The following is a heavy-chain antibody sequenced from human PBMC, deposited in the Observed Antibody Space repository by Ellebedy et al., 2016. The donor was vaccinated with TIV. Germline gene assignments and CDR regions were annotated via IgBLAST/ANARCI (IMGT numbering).Heavy chain of an antibody. CDR3: ARHSWVQLRYFDWQRDDAFDI. J-gene: IGHJ3*02. Sequence: GESLKISXAASGFTFSDHYMSWIRQAPGKGLEWVSYISTTGSTIYSADSVKGRFTISRDNARDSLYLQMNSLRAEDTALYYCARHSWVQLRYFDWQRDDAFDIWGRGTMVTVS. D-gene: IGHD3-9*01. V-gene: IGHV3-11*01. CDR2: ISTTGSTI. CDR1: GFTFSDHY.